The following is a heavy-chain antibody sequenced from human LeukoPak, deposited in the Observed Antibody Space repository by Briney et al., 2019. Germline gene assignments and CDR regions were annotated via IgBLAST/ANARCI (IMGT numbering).Heavy chain of an antibody. V-gene: IGHV1-2*02. CDR3: ARGAEAETSPLDF. CDR2: INPKSGAA. Sequence: ASVKVSCKASGYTFTGYYMHWVRQAPGQGLEWMGWINPKSGAADYAQQFRGRVTMTRDTSINTDYMEMKRVTSDDTAVYYCARGAEAETSPLDFWGQGTLVIVS. D-gene: IGHD6-13*01. J-gene: IGHJ4*02. CDR1: GYTFTGYY.